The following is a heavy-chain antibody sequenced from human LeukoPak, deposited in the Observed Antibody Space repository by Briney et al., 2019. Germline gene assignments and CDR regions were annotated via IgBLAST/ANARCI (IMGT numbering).Heavy chain of an antibody. D-gene: IGHD3-22*01. Sequence: GGSLRLSCAASGFTFSSYSMNWVRQAPGKGLEWVSAISGSGGSTYYADSVKGRFTISRDNSKNTLYLQMNSLRAEDTAVYYCAKDRVYYDSSGYYGIDYWGQGTLVTVSS. CDR3: AKDRVYYDSSGYYGIDY. V-gene: IGHV3-23*01. CDR2: ISGSGGST. CDR1: GFTFSSYS. J-gene: IGHJ4*02.